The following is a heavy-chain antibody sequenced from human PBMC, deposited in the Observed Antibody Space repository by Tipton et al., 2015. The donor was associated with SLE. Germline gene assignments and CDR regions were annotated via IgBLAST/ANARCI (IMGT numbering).Heavy chain of an antibody. V-gene: IGHV4-39*01. CDR1: GGSISSRDYH. Sequence: TLSLTCTVSGGSISSRDYHWGWIRQPPGKGLEYIGSTYYSGSPYYNPSLKSRITISVDTSKNQLSLKLNSVTAADTAVYYCARRGVGAIYWYFDLWGRGTLVTVSS. D-gene: IGHD1-26*01. CDR3: ARRGVGAIYWYFDL. J-gene: IGHJ2*01. CDR2: TYYSGSP.